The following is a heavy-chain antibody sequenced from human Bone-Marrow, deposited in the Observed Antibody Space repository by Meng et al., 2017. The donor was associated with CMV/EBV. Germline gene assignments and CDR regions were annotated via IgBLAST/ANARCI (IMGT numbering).Heavy chain of an antibody. CDR1: GGSISSSSYY. CDR2: IYYSGST. Sequence: GSLRLSCTVSGGSISSSSYYWGWIRQPPGKGLEWIGSIYYSGSTYYNPSLKSRVTISVDTSKNQFSLKVSSVTAADTAVYYCARAYCGGDCYSYNWFDPWGQGTLVTVYS. V-gene: IGHV4-39*07. CDR3: ARAYCGGDCYSYNWFDP. D-gene: IGHD2-21*01. J-gene: IGHJ5*02.